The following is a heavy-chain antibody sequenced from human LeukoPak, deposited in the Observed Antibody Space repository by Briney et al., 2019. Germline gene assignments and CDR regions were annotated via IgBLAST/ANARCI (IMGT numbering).Heavy chain of an antibody. CDR1: GGSISSHY. V-gene: IGHV4-59*11. CDR3: ARDLFLGFALDV. CDR2: IYYSGST. D-gene: IGHD2/OR15-2a*01. J-gene: IGHJ6*04. Sequence: SETLSLTCTVSGGSISSHYWSWIRQPPGKGLEWIGHIYYSGSTNYNPSLKSRVTISVDTSKNQFSLKLSSVTAADTAVYYCARDLFLGFALDVWGKGTTVTVSS.